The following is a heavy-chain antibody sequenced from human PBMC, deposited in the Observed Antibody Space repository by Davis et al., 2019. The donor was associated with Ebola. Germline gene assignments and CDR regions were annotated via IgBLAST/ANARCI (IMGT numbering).Heavy chain of an antibody. CDR1: GFTFDDYA. Sequence: PGGSLRLSCAASGFTFDDYAMHWVRQAPGKGLEWVSGISWNSGSIGYADSVKGRFTISRDNAKNSLYLQMNSLRAEDTALYYCAKSRDGYNFYYYYYGMDVWGQGTTVTVSS. J-gene: IGHJ6*02. V-gene: IGHV3-9*01. CDR2: ISWNSGSI. D-gene: IGHD5-24*01. CDR3: AKSRDGYNFYYYYYGMDV.